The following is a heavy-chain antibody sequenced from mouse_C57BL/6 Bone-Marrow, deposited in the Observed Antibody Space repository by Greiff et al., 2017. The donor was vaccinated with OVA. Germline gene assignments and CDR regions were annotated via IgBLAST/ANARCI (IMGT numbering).Heavy chain of an antibody. J-gene: IGHJ2*01. CDR2: ISGGGGNT. CDR3: ARQGTDFDY. CDR1: GFTFSSYT. D-gene: IGHD3-3*01. V-gene: IGHV5-9*01. Sequence: EVHLVESGGGLVKPGGSLKLSCAASGFTFSSYTMSWVRQTPETRLEWVATISGGGGNTYYPDSVKGRFTISRDNAKNTLYLQMSSLRSEDTALYYCARQGTDFDYWGQGTTLTVSS.